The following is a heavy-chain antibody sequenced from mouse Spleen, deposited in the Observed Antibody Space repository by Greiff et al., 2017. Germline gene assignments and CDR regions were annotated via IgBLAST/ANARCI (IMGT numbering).Heavy chain of an antibody. Sequence: VKLVESGAELVRPGASVKLSCKASGYTFTDYYINWVKQRPGQGLEWIARIYPGSGNTYYNEKFKGKATLTAEKSSSTAYMQLSSLTSEDSAVYFCARDYYSNFSWFAYWGQGTLVTVSA. CDR1: GYTFTDYY. CDR3: ARDYYSNFSWFAY. V-gene: IGHV1-76*01. D-gene: IGHD2-5*01. CDR2: IYPGSGNT. J-gene: IGHJ3*01.